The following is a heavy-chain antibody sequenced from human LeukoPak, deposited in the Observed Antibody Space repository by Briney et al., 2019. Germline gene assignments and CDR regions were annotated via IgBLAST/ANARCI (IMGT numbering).Heavy chain of an antibody. D-gene: IGHD6-13*01. Sequence: ASVKVSCKASGYTFIGYYMHWVRQAPGQGLEWMGWINPNSGGTNYAQKFQGRVTMTRDTSISTAYMELSRLRSDDTAVYYCARGLIAAVGTIDYWGQGTLVTASS. J-gene: IGHJ4*02. CDR1: GYTFIGYY. CDR3: ARGLIAAVGTIDY. CDR2: INPNSGGT. V-gene: IGHV1-2*02.